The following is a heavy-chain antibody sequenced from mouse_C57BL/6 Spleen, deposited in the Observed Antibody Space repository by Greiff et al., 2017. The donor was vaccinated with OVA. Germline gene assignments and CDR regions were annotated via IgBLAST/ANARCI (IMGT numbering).Heavy chain of an antibody. CDR2: IYPGDGDT. V-gene: IGHV1-82*01. Sequence: QVQLKESGPELVKPGASVKISCKASGYAFSSSWMNWVKQRPGKGLEWIGRIYPGDGDTNYNGKFQGKATLTADKSSSTAYMQLSSLPSEDSAVYFCARSLYYGSIPYAMDYWGQGTSVTVSS. CDR1: GYAFSSSW. D-gene: IGHD1-1*01. CDR3: ARSLYYGSIPYAMDY. J-gene: IGHJ4*01.